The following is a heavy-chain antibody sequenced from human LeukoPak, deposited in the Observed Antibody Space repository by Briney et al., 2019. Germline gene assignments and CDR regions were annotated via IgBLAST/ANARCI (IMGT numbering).Heavy chain of an antibody. J-gene: IGHJ3*02. CDR2: IYTSGST. D-gene: IGHD3-22*01. V-gene: IGHV4-61*02. CDR3: ASLYYYDSSGPPDAFDI. Sequence: SQTLSLTCTVSGGSISSGSYYWSWIRQPAGKGLEWIGRIYTSGSTNYNPSLKSRVTMSVDTSKNQFSLKLSSVTAADTAVYYCASLYYYDSSGPPDAFDIWGQGTMVTVSS. CDR1: GGSISSGSYY.